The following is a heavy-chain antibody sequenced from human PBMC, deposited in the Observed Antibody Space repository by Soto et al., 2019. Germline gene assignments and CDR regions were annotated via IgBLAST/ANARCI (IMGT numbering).Heavy chain of an antibody. Sequence: EVQLLESGGGLVQPGGSLRLSCAASGFTFSSYAMSWVRQAPGKGLEWVSAISGSGGSTYYADSVKGRFTISRDNSKNTLYMQMNSLRAEDTAVYYCAKVQFPMIVVDIFDYWGQGTLVTVSS. V-gene: IGHV3-23*01. CDR1: GFTFSSYA. CDR3: AKVQFPMIVVDIFDY. D-gene: IGHD3-22*01. CDR2: ISGSGGST. J-gene: IGHJ4*02.